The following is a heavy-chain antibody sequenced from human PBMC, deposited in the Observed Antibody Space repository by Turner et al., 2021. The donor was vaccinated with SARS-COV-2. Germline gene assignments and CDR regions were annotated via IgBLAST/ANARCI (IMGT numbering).Heavy chain of an antibody. D-gene: IGHD4-17*01. CDR2: IWYDGSNK. CDR1: GFPFSRYG. J-gene: IGHJ4*02. CDR3: ARDDLDPDYGFHFDC. Sequence: QVQLVESGGGVVQPGRSLRLSCAASGFPFSRYGMHWVRQAPGKGLEWVAVIWYDGSNKFYADSLRGRFTISRDNSKNTLYLQMNSLRAEDTAVYYCARDDLDPDYGFHFDCWGQGTLVTVSS. V-gene: IGHV3-33*01.